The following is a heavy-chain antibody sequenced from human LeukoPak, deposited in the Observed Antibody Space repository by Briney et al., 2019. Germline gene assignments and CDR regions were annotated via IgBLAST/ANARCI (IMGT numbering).Heavy chain of an antibody. CDR2: INHSGST. D-gene: IGHD2-2*01. V-gene: IGHV4-34*01. Sequence: SETLSLTCADYGGSFSGYYWSWIRQPPGKGLEWIGEINHSGSTNYNPSLKSRVTISVDTSKNQFSLKLSSVTAADTAVYYCARAPYCSSTSCYHWFDPWGQGTLVTVSS. CDR3: ARAPYCSSTSCYHWFDP. CDR1: GGSFSGYY. J-gene: IGHJ5*02.